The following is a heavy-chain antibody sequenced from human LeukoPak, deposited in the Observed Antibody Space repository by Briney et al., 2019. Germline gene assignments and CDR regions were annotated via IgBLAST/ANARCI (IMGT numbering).Heavy chain of an antibody. J-gene: IGHJ3*02. CDR3: ARANSDYDFWPPPQAFHI. D-gene: IGHD3-3*01. V-gene: IGHV4-39*07. CDR1: XDSISRSSNY. CDR2: IDFNRNA. Sequence: TXSLXXXXSXDSISRSSNYWGWIRQPXGKGLEWIASIDFNRNAEYNPSLKRRVTISVDTSKNPFSLKLSSVTAADTAVYYCARANSDYDFWPPPQAFHIWGQGTTVTVSS.